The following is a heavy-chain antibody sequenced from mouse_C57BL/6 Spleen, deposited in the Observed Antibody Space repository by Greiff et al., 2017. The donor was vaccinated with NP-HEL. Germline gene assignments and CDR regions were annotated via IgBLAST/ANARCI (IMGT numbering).Heavy chain of an antibody. CDR1: GFNIKDYY. V-gene: IGHV14-2*01. Sequence: VQLQQSGAELVKPGASVKLSCTASGFNIKDYYMHWVKQRTEQGLEWIGRIDPEDGETKYAPNFQGKATITADTSSNTAYLQLSSLTSEDTAVYYSCRPYNGRSSYALDYWGQGTSVTVSS. D-gene: IGHD1-1*01. CDR2: IDPEDGET. J-gene: IGHJ4*01. CDR3: CRPYNGRSSYALDY.